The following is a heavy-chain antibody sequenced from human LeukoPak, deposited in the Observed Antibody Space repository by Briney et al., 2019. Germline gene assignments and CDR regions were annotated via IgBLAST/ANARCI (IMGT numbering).Heavy chain of an antibody. V-gene: IGHV3-23*01. J-gene: IGHJ4*02. D-gene: IGHD2-21*02. CDR1: GFTFSSYG. CDR2: ISGSGSRT. CDR3: AKGRGIVVVTGPDY. Sequence: GGSLRLSCAASGFTFSSYGMTWVRQAPGKGLEWVSGISGSGSRTDYADSVKSRFTISRDNAKNTLYLQMNNLRAEDTAVYYCAKGRGIVVVTGPDYWGQGTLVTVSS.